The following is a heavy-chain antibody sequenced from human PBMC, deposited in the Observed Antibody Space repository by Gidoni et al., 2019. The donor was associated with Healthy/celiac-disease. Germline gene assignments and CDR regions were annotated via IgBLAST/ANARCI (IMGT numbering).Heavy chain of an antibody. CDR3: ARAGIVATRGHYYYYGMDV. CDR1: GGSISSGGYS. CDR2: IYHSGSP. Sequence: QLQLQESGSGLVKPSQTLSLTCAVSGGSISSGGYSWSWIRQPPGKGLEWIGYIYHSGSPYYNPSLKSRVTISVDRSKNQFSLKLSSVTAADTAVYYCARAGIVATRGHYYYYGMDVWGQGTTVTVSS. V-gene: IGHV4-30-2*01. D-gene: IGHD5-12*01. J-gene: IGHJ6*02.